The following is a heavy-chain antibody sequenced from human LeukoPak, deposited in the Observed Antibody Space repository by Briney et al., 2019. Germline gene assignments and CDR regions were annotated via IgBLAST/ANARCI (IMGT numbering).Heavy chain of an antibody. V-gene: IGHV1-24*01. CDR1: GYTLTELS. D-gene: IGHD6-25*01. J-gene: IGHJ4*02. CDR2: FNPEEGEK. Sequence: ASVTVSCKVSGYTLTELSMHWVRQAPGKGLEWMGGFNPEEGEKNYAQKIQGRITITEDESNRTAYMELSSLRSEDTAVYYCARWAAAASTPWWPPLYYWGQGTLVTVSS. CDR3: ARWAAAASTPWWPPLYY.